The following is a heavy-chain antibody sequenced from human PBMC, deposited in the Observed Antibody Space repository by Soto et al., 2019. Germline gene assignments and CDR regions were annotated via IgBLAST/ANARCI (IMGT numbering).Heavy chain of an antibody. V-gene: IGHV3-33*01. CDR1: GFTFSSYG. J-gene: IGHJ5*02. Sequence: QVPLVESGGGVVQPGRSLRLSCAASGFTFSSYGMHWVRQAPGKGLEWVAVIWYDGSNKYYADSVKGRFTISRDNSKNTLYLQMNSLRAEDTAVYYCARDTTVRGVMAGWFDPWGQGTLVTVSS. D-gene: IGHD3-10*01. CDR2: IWYDGSNK. CDR3: ARDTTVRGVMAGWFDP.